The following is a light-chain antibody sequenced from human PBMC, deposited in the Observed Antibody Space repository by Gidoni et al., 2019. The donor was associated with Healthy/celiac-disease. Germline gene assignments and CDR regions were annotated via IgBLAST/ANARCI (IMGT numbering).Light chain of an antibody. CDR2: AAS. J-gene: IGKJ1*01. CDR1: QSISSY. CDR3: QQSYSTLWT. Sequence: DIQMTQSPSSLSASVGDRVPITCRASQSISSYLNWYQQKPGKAPKLLIYAASSLQSGVPSRFSDSGSGTDFTLTISSLQPEDFATYYCQQSYSTLWTFXXXTKVEIK. V-gene: IGKV1-39*01.